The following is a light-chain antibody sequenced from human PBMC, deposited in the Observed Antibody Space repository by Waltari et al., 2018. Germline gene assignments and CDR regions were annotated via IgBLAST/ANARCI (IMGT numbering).Light chain of an antibody. CDR3: ASWDYSLNGVL. CDR1: NSNLGSHV. V-gene: IGLV1-44*01. CDR2: SNS. J-gene: IGLJ3*02. Sequence: QSVLTQPPSASGTPGQRVTISCSGSNSNLGSHVVTWYQQLPGTAPKLLIYSNSQRSSVVPDLFSWSKSVTSASLAIGCLQSEDEAVYYCASWDYSLNGVLYGGGTKLTVL.